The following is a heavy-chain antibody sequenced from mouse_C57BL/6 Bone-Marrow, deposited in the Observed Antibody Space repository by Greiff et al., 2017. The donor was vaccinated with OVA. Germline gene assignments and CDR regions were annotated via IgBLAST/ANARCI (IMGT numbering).Heavy chain of an antibody. CDR2: IDPSDSYT. Sequence: VQLQQPGAELVKPGASVKLSCKASGYTFTSYWMQWVKQRPGQGLEWIGEIDPSDSYTNYNQKFKGKATLTVDTSSSTAYMQLSSLTSEDSAVYYCARSGPYYGSSYGDYWGQGTTLTVSS. CDR1: GYTFTSYW. V-gene: IGHV1-50*01. J-gene: IGHJ2*01. D-gene: IGHD1-1*01. CDR3: ARSGPYYGSSYGDY.